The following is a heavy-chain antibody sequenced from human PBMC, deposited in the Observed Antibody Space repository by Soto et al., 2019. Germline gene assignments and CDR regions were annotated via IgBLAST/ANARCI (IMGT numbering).Heavy chain of an antibody. CDR3: ARSRAGGTWEQYPSFYFDY. Sequence: ASVKVSCKASGYTFTNYGISWVRQAPGQGLEWLGWISTYNGDRDFAQKVQGRVTMATDTSTTTAYMELRSLRSNDTAVYYCARSRAGGTWEQYPSFYFDYWGQGALVTLSS. V-gene: IGHV1-18*01. CDR1: GYTFTNYG. J-gene: IGHJ4*02. D-gene: IGHD1-26*01. CDR2: ISTYNGDR.